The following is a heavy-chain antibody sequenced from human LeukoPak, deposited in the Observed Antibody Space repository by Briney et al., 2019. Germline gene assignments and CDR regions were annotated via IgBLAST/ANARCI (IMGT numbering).Heavy chain of an antibody. Sequence: GGSLRLSCAASGFTFSSYAMSWVRQAPGKGLEWVSGVSGSGGSTYYADSVKGRCTISRDNSKNTLYLRMSSLRAVDTAVYYCAREGKLELRKNFDYWGQGTLVTVSS. J-gene: IGHJ4*02. CDR1: GFTFSSYA. V-gene: IGHV3-23*01. D-gene: IGHD1-7*01. CDR2: VSGSGGST. CDR3: AREGKLELRKNFDY.